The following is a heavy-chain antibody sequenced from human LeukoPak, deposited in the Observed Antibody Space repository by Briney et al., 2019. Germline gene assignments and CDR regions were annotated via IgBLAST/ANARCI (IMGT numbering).Heavy chain of an antibody. Sequence: ASVKVSCKASGYTFTSYGISWVRQAPGQGLEWMGWISAYNGNTNYAQKLQGRVTMTTDTSTSTAYMELRSLRSDDTAVYYCARGARITMVRGVIKSWFDPWGQGTLVTVSS. CDR2: ISAYNGNT. D-gene: IGHD3-10*01. CDR3: ARGARITMVRGVIKSWFDP. J-gene: IGHJ5*02. CDR1: GYTFTSYG. V-gene: IGHV1-18*01.